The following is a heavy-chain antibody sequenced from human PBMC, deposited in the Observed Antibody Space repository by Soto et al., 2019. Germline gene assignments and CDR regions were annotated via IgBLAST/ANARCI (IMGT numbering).Heavy chain of an antibody. Sequence: SVKVSCKASGGTFSSCAISCVRQAPGQGLEWMGGIIPIFGTANYAQKFQGRVTITADESTSTAYMELSSLRSEDTAVYYCARSKLERYYFDYWGQGTLVTVSS. J-gene: IGHJ4*02. CDR3: ARSKLERYYFDY. D-gene: IGHD1-1*01. CDR1: GGTFSSCA. V-gene: IGHV1-69*13. CDR2: IIPIFGTA.